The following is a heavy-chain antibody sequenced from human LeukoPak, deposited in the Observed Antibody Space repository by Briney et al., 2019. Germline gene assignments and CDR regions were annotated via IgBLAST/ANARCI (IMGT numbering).Heavy chain of an antibody. V-gene: IGHV3-48*04. CDR3: ARDHPLDY. J-gene: IGHJ4*02. CDR2: ISSSGSTI. Sequence: GGSLRLSCATSGFTFTTFWMHWVRQAPGKGLEWVSYISSSGSTIYYADSVKGRFTISRDNAKNSLYLQMNSLRAEDTAVYYCARDHPLDYWGQGTLVTVSS. CDR1: GFTFTTFW.